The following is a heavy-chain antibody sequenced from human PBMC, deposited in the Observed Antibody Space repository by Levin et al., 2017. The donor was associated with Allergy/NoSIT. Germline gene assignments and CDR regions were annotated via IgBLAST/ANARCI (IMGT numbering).Heavy chain of an antibody. Sequence: NPGGSLRLSCAASGFTFTNAWMNWVRQAPGKGLEWVGRIKTKADGGTADYAAPVKGRFIISRDDSKNTVFLQMNNLETEDTAVYYCSLQYFDYWGQGSLVAVSS. D-gene: IGHD4-11*01. CDR3: SLQYFDY. V-gene: IGHV3-15*07. CDR2: IKTKADGGTA. J-gene: IGHJ4*02. CDR1: GFTFTNAW.